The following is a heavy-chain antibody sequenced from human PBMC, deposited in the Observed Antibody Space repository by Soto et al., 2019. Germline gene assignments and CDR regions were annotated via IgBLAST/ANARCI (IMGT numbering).Heavy chain of an antibody. CDR1: AFTFRSYA. V-gene: IGHV3-23*01. D-gene: IGHD6-19*01. Sequence: GGSLRLSCAASAFTFRSYAMSWVRQAPGKGLEWVSAITASADTTYYADSVKGRFTISRDNSKNTLYLRMNSLRAEDTAVYYCAKDSSGWPEGVWFDPWGQGTLVTVSS. CDR3: AKDSSGWPEGVWFDP. J-gene: IGHJ5*02. CDR2: ITASADTT.